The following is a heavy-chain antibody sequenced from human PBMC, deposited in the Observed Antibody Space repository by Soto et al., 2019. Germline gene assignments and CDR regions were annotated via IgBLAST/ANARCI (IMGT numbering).Heavy chain of an antibody. CDR2: ISSSSSTI. J-gene: IGHJ3*02. Sequence: EVQLVESGGGLVQPGGSLRLSCAASGFTFSSYSMNWVRQAPGKGLEWVSYISSSSSTIYYADSVKGRFTISRDNAKNSLYLQMNSLRDGDTAVYYCARETAFNILARKDAFDIWGQGTMVTVSS. CDR1: GFTFSSYS. V-gene: IGHV3-48*02. D-gene: IGHD2-15*01. CDR3: ARETAFNILARKDAFDI.